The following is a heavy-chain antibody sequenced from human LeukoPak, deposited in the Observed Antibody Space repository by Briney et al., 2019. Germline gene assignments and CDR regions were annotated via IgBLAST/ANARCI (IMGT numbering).Heavy chain of an antibody. CDR2: IIPIFGTA. D-gene: IGHD3-10*01. CDR1: GGTFSSYA. Sequence: SVKVSCKASGGTFSSYAISWVRQAPGQGLEGMGRIIPIFGTANYAQKCQGRVTITTDESTSTAYMELSSLRSEDTAVYYCAREGDGSGSYYWADYYYYYMDVWGKGTTVTVSS. CDR3: AREGDGSGSYYWADYYYYYMDV. V-gene: IGHV1-69*05. J-gene: IGHJ6*03.